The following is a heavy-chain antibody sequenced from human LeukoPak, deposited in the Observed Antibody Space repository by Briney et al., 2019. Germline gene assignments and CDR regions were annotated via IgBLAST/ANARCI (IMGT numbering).Heavy chain of an antibody. J-gene: IGHJ4*02. CDR2: IRSDGSST. Sequence: GGSLRLSCAASGFTFSTYWMHWVRQAPGKGPVWVSGIRSDGSSTIYADSVKGRFTISRDNARNTLYLQVNSLRAEDTAVYYCARDSSSWGFDYWGQGSLVTVSS. D-gene: IGHD6-13*01. CDR1: GFTFSTYW. V-gene: IGHV3-74*01. CDR3: ARDSSSWGFDY.